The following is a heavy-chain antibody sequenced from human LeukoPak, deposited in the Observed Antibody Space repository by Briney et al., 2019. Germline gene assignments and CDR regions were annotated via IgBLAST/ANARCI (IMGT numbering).Heavy chain of an antibody. CDR1: GGTFISYA. Sequence: GASVKVSCKASGGTFISYAISWVRQAPGQGLEWMGGIIPIFGTANYAQKFQGRVTITADESTSTAYMELSSLRSEDTAVYYCARGAMVRGVIDIQNWGQGTLVTVSS. CDR3: ARGAMVRGVIDIQN. CDR2: IIPIFGTA. D-gene: IGHD3-10*01. V-gene: IGHV1-69*13. J-gene: IGHJ4*02.